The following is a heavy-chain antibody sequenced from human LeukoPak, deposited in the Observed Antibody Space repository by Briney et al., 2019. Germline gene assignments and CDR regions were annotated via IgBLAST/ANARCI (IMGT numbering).Heavy chain of an antibody. V-gene: IGHV4-4*07. Sequence: SETLSLTCTVSGGSISGYYWSWIRQPAGKGLEWIGRIYTSGSTNYKPSLKSRVTMSVDTSKNQFSLKLSSVTAADTAVYYCARDWAQLRVAGTGWFDPWGQGTLVTVSS. D-gene: IGHD6-19*01. J-gene: IGHJ5*02. CDR3: ARDWAQLRVAGTGWFDP. CDR1: GGSISGYY. CDR2: IYTSGST.